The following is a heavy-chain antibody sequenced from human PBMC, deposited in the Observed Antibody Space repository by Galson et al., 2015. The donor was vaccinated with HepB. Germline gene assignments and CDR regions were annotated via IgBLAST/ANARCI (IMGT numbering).Heavy chain of an antibody. J-gene: IGHJ3*02. Sequence: ETLSLTCTVSGGSISSRNYYWGWIRQPPGKGLEWIGSIYYSGSTYYNPSLNSRVTISIDTSKNHFPLKLSSVTAADTAVYYCARHSTIVVATATNYYYGMDVWGHAFDIWGQGTMVTVTS. CDR3: ARHSTIVVATATNYYYGMDVWGHAFDI. CDR2: IYYSGST. D-gene: IGHD2-21*02. CDR1: GGSISSRNYY. V-gene: IGHV4-39*01.